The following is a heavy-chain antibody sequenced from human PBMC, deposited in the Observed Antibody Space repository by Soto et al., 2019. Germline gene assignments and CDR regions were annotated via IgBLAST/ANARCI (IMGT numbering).Heavy chain of an antibody. D-gene: IGHD3-3*01. CDR2: IYYSGST. CDR1: GVSISSSSYY. J-gene: IGHJ4*02. Sequence: SEPLSLTCTVSGVSISSSSYYWGWIRQPPGKGLEWIGSIYYSGSTYYNPSLKSRVTISVDTSKNQFSLKLSSVTAADTAVYYCARHWRFLEWLLPHFDYWGQGTLVTVSS. V-gene: IGHV4-39*01. CDR3: ARHWRFLEWLLPHFDY.